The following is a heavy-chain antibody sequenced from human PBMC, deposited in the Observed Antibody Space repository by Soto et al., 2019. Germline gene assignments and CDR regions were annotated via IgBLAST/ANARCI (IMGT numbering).Heavy chain of an antibody. J-gene: IGHJ4*02. D-gene: IGHD4-17*01. V-gene: IGHV5-51*01. CDR1: GYSFANYW. CDR2: IYPADSDT. CDR3: ARHYRRTVADY. Sequence: GESLKISCKGSGYSFANYWIGWVRQMPGRGLEWMGVIYPADSDTRYSPSFQGQVTISADTSINTAYLQWSSLKASDTAIYYCARHYRRTVADYWGQGTLVTVSS.